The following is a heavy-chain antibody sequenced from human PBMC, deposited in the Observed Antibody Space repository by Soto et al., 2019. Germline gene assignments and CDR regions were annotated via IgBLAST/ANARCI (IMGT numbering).Heavy chain of an antibody. Sequence: PGESLKISCKGSGYSFTSYWIGWVRQMPGKGLEWMGIIYPGDSDTRYSPSFQGQVTISADKSISTAYLQWSSLKASDTAMYYCARQGCSSTSCTSLGGMDVWGQGTTVTVSS. D-gene: IGHD2-2*01. CDR3: ARQGCSSTSCTSLGGMDV. V-gene: IGHV5-51*01. CDR1: GYSFTSYW. CDR2: IYPGDSDT. J-gene: IGHJ6*02.